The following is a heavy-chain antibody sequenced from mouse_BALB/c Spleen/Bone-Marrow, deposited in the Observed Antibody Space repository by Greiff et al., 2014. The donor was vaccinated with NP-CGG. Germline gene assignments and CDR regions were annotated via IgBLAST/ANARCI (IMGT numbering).Heavy chain of an antibody. J-gene: IGHJ3*01. V-gene: IGHV1S81*02. CDR2: ISPSNGRT. CDR3: ARYDGTAWFAY. D-gene: IGHD2-3*01. CDR1: GYSFTTYW. Sequence: QVQLQQSGAELVKPGASVRLSCKASGYSFTTYWIHWVKQRPGQGLEWIGEISPSNGRTNYNEKFKSKATLTVDNSSSTAYMQLSSLTSEDSAVYYCARYDGTAWFAYWGQGTLVTVSA.